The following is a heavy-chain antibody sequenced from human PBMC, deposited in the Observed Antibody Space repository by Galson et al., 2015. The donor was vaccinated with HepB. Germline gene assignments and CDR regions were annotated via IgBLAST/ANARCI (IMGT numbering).Heavy chain of an antibody. CDR2: MNPSDGST. CDR1: GYTFTNYY. J-gene: IGHJ4*02. Sequence: SVKVSCKASGYTFTNYYIHWVRQAPGQGLEWMGIMNPSDGSTKYAQRFQGTVTMTRDTSTSRAHMELRSLRSEDTAVYFCARGVSTYYFDSSGYLVDYWGQGTLVTGSS. D-gene: IGHD3-22*01. CDR3: ARGVSTYYFDSSGYLVDY. V-gene: IGHV1-46*01.